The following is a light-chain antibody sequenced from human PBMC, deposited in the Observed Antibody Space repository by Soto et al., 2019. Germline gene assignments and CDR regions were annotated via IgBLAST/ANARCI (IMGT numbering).Light chain of an antibody. V-gene: IGLV1-40*01. CDR3: QSHDSSLRGSV. CDR2: GNS. CDR1: SSNIGAGYD. J-gene: IGLJ2*01. Sequence: QSVLTQPPSVSGAPGQRVTISCTGSSSNIGAGYDVHWYQQLPGTAPKLLIYGNSNRPSGVPDRLSGSKSGTSASLAITGLQAEDEADYYCQSHDSSLRGSVFGGGTKLTVL.